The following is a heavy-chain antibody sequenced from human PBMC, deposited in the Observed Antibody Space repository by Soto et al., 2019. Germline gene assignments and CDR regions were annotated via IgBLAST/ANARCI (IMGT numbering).Heavy chain of an antibody. CDR1: GYTFTSYG. V-gene: IGHV1-18*04. J-gene: IGHJ6*02. CDR3: ASGGSYLGYYYYYGMDV. Sequence: EASVKVSCKASGYTFTSYGISWVRQAPGQGLEWMGWISAYNGNTNYAQKLQGRVTMTTDTSTSTAYMELRSLRSDDTAVYYCASGGSYLGYYYYYGMDVWGQGTTVTVSS. CDR2: ISAYNGNT. D-gene: IGHD1-26*01.